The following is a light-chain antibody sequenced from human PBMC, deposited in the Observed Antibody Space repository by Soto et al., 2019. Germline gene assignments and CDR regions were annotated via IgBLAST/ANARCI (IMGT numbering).Light chain of an antibody. CDR2: DAS. J-gene: IGKJ2*01. CDR3: QQRSNWPPLFT. Sequence: EIVLTQSPATLSLSPGERATLSCRASQSVSSYLAWYQQKPGQAPRLLIYDASNRATGIPARFSGSGSGTAFTLTISSREPEDFEVYYCQQRSNWPPLFTFGQGTKLEIK. V-gene: IGKV3-11*01. CDR1: QSVSSY.